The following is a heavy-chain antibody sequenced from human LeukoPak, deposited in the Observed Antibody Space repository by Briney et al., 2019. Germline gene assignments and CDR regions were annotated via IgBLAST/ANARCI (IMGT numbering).Heavy chain of an antibody. CDR2: INGDGSST. J-gene: IGHJ4*02. CDR1: GXTLSPYW. V-gene: IGHV3-74*01. Sequence: QPGGSLRLSCSASGXTLSPYWVHWVRQSPGKGRVWVSRINGDGSSTTYADSVKGRFTISRDNSKNTLYLQMNILRAEDTAVYYCARARCSRTSCNTESDYWGQGTLVTVSS. CDR3: ARARCSRTSCNTESDY. D-gene: IGHD2-2*01.